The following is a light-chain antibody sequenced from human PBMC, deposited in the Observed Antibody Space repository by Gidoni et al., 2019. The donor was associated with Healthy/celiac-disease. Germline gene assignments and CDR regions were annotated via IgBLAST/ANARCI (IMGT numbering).Light chain of an antibody. CDR1: SSNIGRNY. J-gene: IGLJ3*02. CDR3: AAWDDRLSGRV. V-gene: IGLV1-47*01. Sequence: QSVLTQPPSASGTPGQRVTISCSGSSSNIGRNYVYWYQQLPGTAPKLLIYRNNQRPSGVPSRFSGSKSGTSASLAISGLRSEDEADYYCAAWDDRLSGRVFGGGTKLTVL. CDR2: RNN.